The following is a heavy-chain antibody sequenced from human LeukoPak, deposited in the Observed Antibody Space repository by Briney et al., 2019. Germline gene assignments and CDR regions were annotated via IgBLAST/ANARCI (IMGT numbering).Heavy chain of an antibody. CDR2: IYTSGST. CDR3: PRDHNPATVPGAFDI. Sequence: SSETLSLTCTVSGGSISSYYWSCIRHPAGKGLEWIVRIYTSGSTTHTPSLKSRVTMSVHTSHNQLPMTLSPVTAAHTAVYSCPRDHNPATVPGAFDIWGPGTMVTVSS. J-gene: IGHJ3*02. V-gene: IGHV4-4*07. D-gene: IGHD2-2*01. CDR1: GGSISSYY.